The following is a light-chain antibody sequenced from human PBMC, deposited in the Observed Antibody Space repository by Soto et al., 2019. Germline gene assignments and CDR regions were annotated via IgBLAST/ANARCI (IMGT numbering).Light chain of an antibody. Sequence: QSALTQPASVSGSPGQSITISCTGTSSDIGSYNLVSWFQQHPGKAPKVMIYEVNKRPSGVSNRFSGSKSGNTTSLTISGLQAGDEADYYCCSYAGSSTFVFGTGTKSPS. CDR3: CSYAGSSTFV. J-gene: IGLJ1*01. CDR2: EVN. V-gene: IGLV2-23*02. CDR1: SSDIGSYNL.